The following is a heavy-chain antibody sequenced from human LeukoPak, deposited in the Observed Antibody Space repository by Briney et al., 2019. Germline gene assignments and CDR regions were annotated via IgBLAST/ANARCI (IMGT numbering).Heavy chain of an antibody. CDR2: ISGSGGST. J-gene: IGHJ4*02. V-gene: IGHV3-23*01. CDR3: AKDFRGHIVVVNFDY. CDR1: GFTFSSYA. Sequence: GGSLRLSCAASGFTFSSYAMSWVRQAPGEGLEWVSAISGSGGSTYYADSVKGRFTISRDNSKNTLYLQMNSLRAEDTAVYYCAKDFRGHIVVVNFDYWGQGTLVTVSS. D-gene: IGHD2-21*01.